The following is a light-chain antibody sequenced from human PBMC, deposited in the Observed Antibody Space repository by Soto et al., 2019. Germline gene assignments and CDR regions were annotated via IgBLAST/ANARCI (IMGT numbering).Light chain of an antibody. J-gene: IGKJ5*01. CDR1: QSVFSS. V-gene: IGKV3-15*01. CDR2: GAA. Sequence: EIVMTQSPATLSVSPGERVTLSCRASQSVFSSLAWYQQKPGQAPRLLIYGAATRATGIPARFSGSGSGTDFTLTISSLQSEDFAVYYCQQHGTSPITFGQGTRLEIK. CDR3: QQHGTSPIT.